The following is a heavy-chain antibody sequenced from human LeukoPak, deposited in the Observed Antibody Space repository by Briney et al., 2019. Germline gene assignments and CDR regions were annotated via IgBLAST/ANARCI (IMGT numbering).Heavy chain of an antibody. CDR1: GGSMTTHH. CDR3: ARVSHYYDSSGYWVAGWFDP. J-gene: IGHJ5*02. V-gene: IGHV4-59*11. Sequence: PSETLSLTCTVSGGSMTTHHWNWIRQTPGKGLEWIGYVFDSGRTKENPSLKSRVTMSVDTSKNQFSLKLSSVTAADTAVYYCARVSHYYDSSGYWVAGWFDPWGQGTLVTVSS. D-gene: IGHD3-22*01. CDR2: VFDSGRT.